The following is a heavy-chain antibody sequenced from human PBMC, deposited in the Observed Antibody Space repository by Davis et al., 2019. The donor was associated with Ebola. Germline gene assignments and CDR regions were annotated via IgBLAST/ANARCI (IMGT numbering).Heavy chain of an antibody. CDR1: GYTFTSYA. CDR3: ARECPFIVVVPAAKNWFDP. D-gene: IGHD2-2*01. Sequence: ASVKVSCKASGYTFTSYAMHWVRQAPGQRLEWMGWISAYNGNTNYAQKLQGRVTMTTDTSTSTAYMELRSLRSDDTAVYYCARECPFIVVVPAAKNWFDPWGQGTLVTVSS. V-gene: IGHV1-18*01. CDR2: ISAYNGNT. J-gene: IGHJ5*02.